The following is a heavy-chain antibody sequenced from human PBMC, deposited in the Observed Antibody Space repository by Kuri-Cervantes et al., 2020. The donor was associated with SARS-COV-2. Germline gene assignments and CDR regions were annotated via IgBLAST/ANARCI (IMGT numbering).Heavy chain of an antibody. CDR2: ISYVGSNK. J-gene: IGHJ5*02. CDR3: ARCILTGHYDWSDP. CDR1: GFTFSNYA. Sequence: GESLKISCAASGFTFSNYAMHWVRQAPGKGLEWVAVISYVGSNKYYADSVKGRFTISRDNAKNSLYLQMNSLRDEDTAVYYCARCILTGHYDWSDPWGQGTLVTVSS. D-gene: IGHD3-9*01. V-gene: IGHV3-30*07.